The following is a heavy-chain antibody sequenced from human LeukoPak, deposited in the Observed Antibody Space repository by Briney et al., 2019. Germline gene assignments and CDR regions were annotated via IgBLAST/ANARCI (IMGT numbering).Heavy chain of an antibody. V-gene: IGHV3-11*04. D-gene: IGHD4-17*01. CDR3: ASLTVTTPNWFDP. Sequence: GGSLRLSCAASGFTFSDYYMSWIRQAPGKGLEWVSYISSSSSTIYYADSVKGRFTISRDNAKNSLYLQMNSLRAEDTAVYYCASLTVTTPNWFDPWGQGTLVTVSS. CDR2: ISSSSSTI. CDR1: GFTFSDYY. J-gene: IGHJ5*02.